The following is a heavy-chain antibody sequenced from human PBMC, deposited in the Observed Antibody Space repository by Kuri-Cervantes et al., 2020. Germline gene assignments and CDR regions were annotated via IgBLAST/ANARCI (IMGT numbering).Heavy chain of an antibody. D-gene: IGHD2-2*01. Sequence: GESLKISCAASGITFSSYAMNWVRQAPGKGLEWVSGIEGSASGTYYADSVKGRFTISRDNSKNTLYLQMNSLRAEDTAVYYCAKSKGSQHYMDVWGKGTTVTVSS. V-gene: IGHV3-23*01. CDR1: GITFSSYA. J-gene: IGHJ6*03. CDR3: AKSKGSQHYMDV. CDR2: IEGSASGT.